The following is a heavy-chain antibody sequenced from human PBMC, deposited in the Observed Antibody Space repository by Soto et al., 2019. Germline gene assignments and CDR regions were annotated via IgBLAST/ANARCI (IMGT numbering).Heavy chain of an antibody. D-gene: IGHD3-10*01. CDR2: INWNGGST. CDR3: ARDGVGYVFDI. Sequence: EVQLVESGGGVVRPGGSLRLSCAASGFNIDNYGMSGVRQAPGKGLEWVSHINWNGGSTAYADSVKGRFTISRDNAKNSLYLQMSSLRAEDTALYYCARDGVGYVFDIWGQGTMVTVSS. V-gene: IGHV3-20*04. CDR1: GFNIDNYG. J-gene: IGHJ3*02.